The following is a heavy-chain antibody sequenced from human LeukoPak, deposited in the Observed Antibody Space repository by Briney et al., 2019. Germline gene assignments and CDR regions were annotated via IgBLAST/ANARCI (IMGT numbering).Heavy chain of an antibody. J-gene: IGHJ4*02. Sequence: PGGSLRLSCAASGFTFSDYYMSWIRQAPGKGLEWVSYISSSSSYTNYADSVKGRFTISRDNAKNSLCLQMNSLRAEDTAVYYCARIMITFGGVIGTYYFDYWGQGTLVTVSS. V-gene: IGHV3-11*06. D-gene: IGHD3-16*02. CDR1: GFTFSDYY. CDR3: ARIMITFGGVIGTYYFDY. CDR2: ISSSSSYT.